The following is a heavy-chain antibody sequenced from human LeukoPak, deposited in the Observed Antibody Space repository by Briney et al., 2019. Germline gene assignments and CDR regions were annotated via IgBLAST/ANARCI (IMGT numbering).Heavy chain of an antibody. CDR2: ISSSSSYI. CDR1: GFTFSSYS. J-gene: IGHJ3*02. V-gene: IGHV3-21*04. CDR3: AKSYFAGGYYDSSGI. Sequence: PGGSLRLSCAASGFTFSSYSMNWVRQAPGKGLEWVSSISSSSSYIYYADSVKGRFAISRDNSKNTLYLQMNSLRAEDTAVYYCAKSYFAGGYYDSSGIWGQGTMVTVSS. D-gene: IGHD3-22*01.